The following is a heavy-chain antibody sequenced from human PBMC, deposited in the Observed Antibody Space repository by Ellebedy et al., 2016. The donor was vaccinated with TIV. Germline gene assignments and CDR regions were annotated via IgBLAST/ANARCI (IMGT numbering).Heavy chain of an antibody. CDR3: VRETLDGSDYGTGWYFDL. CDR1: GFTFSNYD. CDR2: IGTGFDT. Sequence: GGSLRPSCAASGFTFSNYDFHWVRQPTGKGLEWVSAIGTGFDTYYPDSVKGRFTISRENAKNSLYLHMHSLTAGDTAVYYCVRETLDGSDYGTGWYFDLWGRGTLVTVSS. V-gene: IGHV3-13*01. J-gene: IGHJ2*01. D-gene: IGHD5-12*01.